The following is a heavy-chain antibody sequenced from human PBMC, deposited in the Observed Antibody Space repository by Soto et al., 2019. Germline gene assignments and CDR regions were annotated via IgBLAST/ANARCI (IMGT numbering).Heavy chain of an antibody. Sequence: ASVNVSCKASGGTFSSYAISWVRHAPRQGLEWMGGIIPIFGTANYAQKFQGRVTITADESTSTAYMELSSLRSEDTAVYYCARDSYRYYDSSGSFNCFAPCRQGTLVTVAS. CDR1: GGTFSSYA. V-gene: IGHV1-69*13. CDR2: IIPIFGTA. CDR3: ARDSYRYYDSSGSFNCFAP. D-gene: IGHD3-22*01. J-gene: IGHJ5*02.